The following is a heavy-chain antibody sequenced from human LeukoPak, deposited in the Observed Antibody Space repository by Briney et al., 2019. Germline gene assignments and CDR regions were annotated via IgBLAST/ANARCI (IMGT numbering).Heavy chain of an antibody. J-gene: IGHJ4*02. CDR1: GFTFSSYG. CDR2: ISYDGSNK. V-gene: IGHV3-30*03. CDR3: ATGQQQLPPIY. Sequence: GGSLRLSCAASGFTFSSYGVHWVRQAPGKGLEWVAVISYDGSNKYYADSVKGRFTISRDNSKNTLYLQMNSLRAEDTAVYYCATGQQQLPPIYWGQGTLVTVSS. D-gene: IGHD6-13*01.